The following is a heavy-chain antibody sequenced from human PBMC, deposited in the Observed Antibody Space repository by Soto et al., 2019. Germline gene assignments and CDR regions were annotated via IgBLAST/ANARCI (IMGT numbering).Heavy chain of an antibody. J-gene: IGHJ5*02. V-gene: IGHV4-59*01. D-gene: IGHD2-2*02. Sequence: TLSLTCTVSGGSISSYYWSWIRQPPGKGLEWIGYIYYSGRTNYNPSLKSRVTISVDTSKNQFSLKLSSVTAADTAVYYCARGYCSSTICYIWDNWFDPWGQGTLVTVSS. CDR3: ARGYCSSTICYIWDNWFDP. CDR1: GGSISSYY. CDR2: IYYSGRT.